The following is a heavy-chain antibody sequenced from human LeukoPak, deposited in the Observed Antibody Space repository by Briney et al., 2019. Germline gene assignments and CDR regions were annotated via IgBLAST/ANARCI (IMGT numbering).Heavy chain of an antibody. CDR2: VSGSGSTT. J-gene: IGHJ4*02. Sequence: GRSLRLSCAASGFTFSSYAMHWVRQAPGKGLEWVSAVSGSGSTTYYARSVKGRFTVSRDNSKNTLYLQMNSLRVDDTAVYYCAKSLDYGGNRARLDFWGQGTLVTVSS. CDR1: GFTFSSYA. D-gene: IGHD4-23*01. V-gene: IGHV3-23*01. CDR3: AKSLDYGGNRARLDF.